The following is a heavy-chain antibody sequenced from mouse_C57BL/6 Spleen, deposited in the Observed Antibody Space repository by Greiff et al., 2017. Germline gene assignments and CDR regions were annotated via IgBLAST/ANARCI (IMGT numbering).Heavy chain of an antibody. D-gene: IGHD2-13*01. V-gene: IGHV1-82*01. CDR2: IYPGDGDT. J-gene: IGHJ1*01. Sequence: VQLQQPGPELVKPGASVKISCKASGYAFSSSWMNWVKQRPGKGLEWIGRIYPGDGDTNYNGKFKGKATMTADKSSSTAYMLLSSLTSEDYAVYFCGRRSHCDCWYLDVWGQGTTVTVSS. CDR1: GYAFSSSW. CDR3: GRRSHCDCWYLDV.